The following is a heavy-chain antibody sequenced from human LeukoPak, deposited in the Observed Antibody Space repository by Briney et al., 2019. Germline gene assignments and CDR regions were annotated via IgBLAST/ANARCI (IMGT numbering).Heavy chain of an antibody. CDR3: ATERNYGDYNAYGMDV. D-gene: IGHD4-17*01. V-gene: IGHV3-21*01. CDR2: ITSSSSYI. CDR1: GFTFSSSN. Sequence: GESLRLSCVVSGFTFSSSNMNWVRQAPGRGLEWVSSITSSSSYIYYADSVKGRFTISRDNAKNSLSLQMNSLRAEDTAVYYCATERNYGDYNAYGMDVWGQGTTVIASS. J-gene: IGHJ6*02.